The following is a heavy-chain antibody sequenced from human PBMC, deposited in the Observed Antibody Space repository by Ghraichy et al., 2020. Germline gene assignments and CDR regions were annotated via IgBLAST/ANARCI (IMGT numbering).Heavy chain of an antibody. J-gene: IGHJ4*02. D-gene: IGHD4-17*01. CDR3: ARIRCGTVTTWYYFDY. Sequence: SGPTLVKPTQTLTLTCTFSGFSLSTSGMCVSWIRQPPGKALEWLALIDWDDDKYYSTSLKTRLTISKDTSKNQVVLTMTNMDPVDTATYYCARIRCGTVTTWYYFDYWGQGTLVTVSS. V-gene: IGHV2-70*01. CDR1: GFSLSTSGMC. CDR2: IDWDDDK.